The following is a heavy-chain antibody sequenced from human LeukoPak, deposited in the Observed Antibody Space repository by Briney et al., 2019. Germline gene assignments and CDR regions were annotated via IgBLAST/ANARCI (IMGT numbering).Heavy chain of an antibody. D-gene: IGHD3-10*01. CDR2: IWYEGSNK. J-gene: IGHJ5*02. Sequence: PGGALRLSCAASGFTFSSYGMHWVRQAPGKGLEWVAVIWYEGSNKYYADSVKGRFTISRDSSKNTLYLKMNSLRAEATAVYYCARAMHYYGSGSYRVSWFDPWGQGTLVTVSS. CDR3: ARAMHYYGSGSYRVSWFDP. V-gene: IGHV3-33*01. CDR1: GFTFSSYG.